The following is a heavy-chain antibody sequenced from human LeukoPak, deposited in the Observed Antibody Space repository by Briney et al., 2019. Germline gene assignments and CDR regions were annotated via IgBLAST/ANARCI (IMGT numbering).Heavy chain of an antibody. CDR1: GYTFTSYY. J-gene: IGHJ3*02. CDR2: INPSGGST. D-gene: IGHD2-15*01. CDR3: ARDGASGVVAAHDAFDI. V-gene: IGHV1-46*01. Sequence: GASVKVSCKASGYTFTSYYMHWVRQAPGQGLEWMGIINPSGGSTSYAQKFQGRVTMTRDMSTSTVYMELSSLRSEDTAVYYCARDGASGVVAAHDAFDIWGQGTMVTVSS.